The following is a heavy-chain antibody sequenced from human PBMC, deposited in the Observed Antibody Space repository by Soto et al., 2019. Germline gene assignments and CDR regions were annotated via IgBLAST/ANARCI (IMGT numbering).Heavy chain of an antibody. Sequence: SQTLSLTCTVVGGYISSFYWSCIRQPPGKGLEWIGYIHYSGSTNYNPSLRSRVTILVDTSKNQFSLKLSSVTAADTAVYYCARERGYNYMGYWGQGPQVTVSS. J-gene: IGHJ4*02. D-gene: IGHD5-12*01. CDR3: ARERGYNYMGY. V-gene: IGHV4-59*01. CDR2: IHYSGST. CDR1: GGYISSFY.